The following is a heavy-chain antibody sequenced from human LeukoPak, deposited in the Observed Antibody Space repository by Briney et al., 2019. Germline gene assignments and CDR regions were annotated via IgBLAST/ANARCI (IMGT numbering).Heavy chain of an antibody. V-gene: IGHV1-69*06. Sequence: SVKVSCKASGYTFTSYGISWVRQAPGQGLEWMGGIIPVFGTANYAEKFQDRVTITADKSTSTAYMELSSLRSEDTAMYYCAINQAGYCGGGSCYRHEFYYMDVWGKGTSVTVSS. D-gene: IGHD2-15*01. CDR2: IIPVFGTA. CDR1: GYTFTSYG. J-gene: IGHJ6*03. CDR3: AINQAGYCGGGSCYRHEFYYMDV.